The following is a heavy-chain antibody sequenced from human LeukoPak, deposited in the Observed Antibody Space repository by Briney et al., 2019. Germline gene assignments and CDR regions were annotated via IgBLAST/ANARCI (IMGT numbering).Heavy chain of an antibody. D-gene: IGHD3-10*01. CDR2: INPSGGST. V-gene: IGHV1-46*01. Sequence: ASVKVSCKASGYTFTSYYMHWVRQAPGQGLEWMGIINPSGGSTSYAQKFQGRVTMTRDTSTSTVYMELSSLRSEDTAVYYCARGGRITMVRGTPGPFDYWGQGTLVTVSS. CDR1: GYTFTSYY. J-gene: IGHJ4*02. CDR3: ARGGRITMVRGTPGPFDY.